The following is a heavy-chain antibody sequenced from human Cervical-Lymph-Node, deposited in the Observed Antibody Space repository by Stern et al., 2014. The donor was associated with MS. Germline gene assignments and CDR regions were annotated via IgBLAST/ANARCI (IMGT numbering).Heavy chain of an antibody. CDR1: GFTFRNYA. J-gene: IGHJ4*02. Sequence: EDQLVESGGGLVQPGGSLRLSCTTSGFTFRNYAMTWVRQAPGKGLEWVSGSGSDGGTHYADSVRGRFTIYRDNSKNTLYLQMNSLRAEDTAVYYCARDRWIQLQFDYWGQGTLVTVSS. D-gene: IGHD5-18*01. CDR3: ARDRWIQLQFDY. CDR2: SGSDGGT. V-gene: IGHV3-23*04.